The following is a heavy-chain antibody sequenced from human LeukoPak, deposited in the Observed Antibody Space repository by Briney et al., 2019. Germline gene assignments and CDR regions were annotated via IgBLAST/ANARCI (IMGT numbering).Heavy chain of an antibody. Sequence: ASVKVSCKASGYTFTGYYMHWVRQAPGQGLEWMGRINPNSCGTNYAQKFQGRVTMTRDTSTSTAYMELSRLRSDDTAVYYCAPTTVNDFDYWGQGTLVTVSS. CDR1: GYTFTGYY. CDR2: INPNSCGT. CDR3: APTTVNDFDY. J-gene: IGHJ4*02. D-gene: IGHD4-17*01. V-gene: IGHV1-2*06.